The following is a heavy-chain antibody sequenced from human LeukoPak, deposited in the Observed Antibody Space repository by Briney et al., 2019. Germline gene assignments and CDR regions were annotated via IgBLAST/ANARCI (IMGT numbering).Heavy chain of an antibody. CDR1: GYTFTSYG. Sequence: ASVRVSCKASGYTFTSYGISWVRQAPGQGLEWMGWISAYNGNTNYAQKLQGRVTMTTDTSTSTAYMDLRSLRSDDTAVYYCARYTPSYSSGWYPENWGQGTLVTVSS. CDR3: ARYTPSYSSGWYPEN. CDR2: ISAYNGNT. J-gene: IGHJ4*02. D-gene: IGHD6-19*01. V-gene: IGHV1-18*01.